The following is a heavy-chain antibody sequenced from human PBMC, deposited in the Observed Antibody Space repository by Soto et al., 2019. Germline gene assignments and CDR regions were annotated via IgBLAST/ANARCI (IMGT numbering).Heavy chain of an antibody. D-gene: IGHD3-22*01. Sequence: LETLSLTCTVSGDSISAYSWSWVRQPPGKGLEWIGNIHYNGNTKYNPSLKSRVTISVDTSKNQFSLKLSSVTAADTAVYYCARSSYYDNDWGQGTLVPVSS. V-gene: IGHV4-59*12. J-gene: IGHJ4*02. CDR2: IHYNGNT. CDR3: ARSSYYDND. CDR1: GDSISAYS.